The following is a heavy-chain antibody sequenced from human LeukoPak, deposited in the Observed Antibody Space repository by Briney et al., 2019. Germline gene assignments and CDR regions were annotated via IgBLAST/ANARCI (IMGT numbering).Heavy chain of an antibody. Sequence: GGSLRLSCAASGFTFSSYWMHWVRQGPGKGLVWVSGINSDGSSTNYADSVKGRFTISRDNAKNTLHLQMNSLRAEDTAVYYCAKVWATIGRPFDSWGQGTLVTVSS. V-gene: IGHV3-74*01. CDR1: GFTFSSYW. CDR2: INSDGSST. CDR3: AKVWATIGRPFDS. J-gene: IGHJ4*02. D-gene: IGHD5-24*01.